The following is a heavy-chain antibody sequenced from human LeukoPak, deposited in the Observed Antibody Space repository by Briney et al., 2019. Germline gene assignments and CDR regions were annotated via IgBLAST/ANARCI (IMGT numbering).Heavy chain of an antibody. Sequence: GGSLRLSCAASGFTFSSYGMSWVRQAPGKGLEWVSAISGSGSSTYYAASVKGRFTISRDNSKNTLYLQMNSLRAEDTAVYYCARDLMGIAYRGAFYYWGQGTLVTVSS. J-gene: IGHJ4*02. CDR2: ISGSGSST. CDR3: ARDLMGIAYRGAFYY. V-gene: IGHV3-23*01. D-gene: IGHD6-13*01. CDR1: GFTFSSYG.